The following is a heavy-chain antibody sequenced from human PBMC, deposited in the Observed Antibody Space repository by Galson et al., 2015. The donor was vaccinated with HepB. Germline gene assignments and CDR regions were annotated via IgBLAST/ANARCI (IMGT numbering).Heavy chain of an antibody. D-gene: IGHD6-13*01. CDR2: ISYDGSNK. Sequence: SLRLSCAASGFTFSSYAMHWVRQAPGKGLEWVAVISYDGSNKYYADSVKGRFTISRDNSKNTLYLQMNSLRAEDTAVYYCARDTGYSSSWDYWGQGTLVTVSS. J-gene: IGHJ4*02. CDR1: GFTFSSYA. V-gene: IGHV3-30-3*01. CDR3: ARDTGYSSSWDY.